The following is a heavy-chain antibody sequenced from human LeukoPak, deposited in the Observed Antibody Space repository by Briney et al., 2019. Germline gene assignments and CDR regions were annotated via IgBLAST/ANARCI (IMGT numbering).Heavy chain of an antibody. V-gene: IGHV3-74*01. Sequence: AGGSLRLSCAASGFTFSSYWMHWVRQAPGKGLVWVSRINSDGSSTSYADSVKGRFTISRDNAKNTLYLQMNSLRAEDTAVYYCARGGDDILIGYYMDYYYYGMDVWGQGTTVTVSS. D-gene: IGHD3-9*01. CDR1: GFTFSSYW. CDR2: INSDGSST. J-gene: IGHJ6*02. CDR3: ARGGDDILIGYYMDYYYYGMDV.